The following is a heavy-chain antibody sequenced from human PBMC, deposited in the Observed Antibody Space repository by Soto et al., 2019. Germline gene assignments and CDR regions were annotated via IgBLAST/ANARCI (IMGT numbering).Heavy chain of an antibody. CDR3: GRGITNCSGGSCYGKMSHGWFDP. CDR1: GGSISSYY. V-gene: IGHV4-59*01. J-gene: IGHJ5*02. D-gene: IGHD2-15*01. CDR2: IYFRGTT. Sequence: SETLSLTCTVSGGSISSYYWSWIRQPPGKGLEWIGYIYFRGTTNYNPSLKSRVTMSADTSKNQFSLKLNSVTAADTAVYYCGRGITNCSGGSCYGKMSHGWFDPWGQGTLVTVS.